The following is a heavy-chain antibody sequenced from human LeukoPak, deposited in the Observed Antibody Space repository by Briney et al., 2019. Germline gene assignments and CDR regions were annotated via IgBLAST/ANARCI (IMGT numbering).Heavy chain of an antibody. Sequence: GGSLRLSCAASGFTFSSYEMNWVRQAPGKGLEWVSYINSSGSTIYYADSVKGRFTISRDNAKNSLYLQMNSLRAEDTAVYYCAELGITMIGGVWGKGTTVTISS. D-gene: IGHD3-10*02. J-gene: IGHJ6*04. CDR3: AELGITMIGGV. CDR2: INSSGSTI. CDR1: GFTFSSYE. V-gene: IGHV3-48*03.